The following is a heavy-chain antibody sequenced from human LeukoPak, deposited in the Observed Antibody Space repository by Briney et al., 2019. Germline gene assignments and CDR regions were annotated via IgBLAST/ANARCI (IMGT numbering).Heavy chain of an antibody. CDR2: INWKGGSI. CDR1: GFTFSDYY. V-gene: IGHV3-9*01. CDR3: AKDKGSGWSGIDY. Sequence: GGSLRLSCAASGFTFSDYYMGWIRPAPGKGLGWVSGINWKGGSIGYADSARGRFTISRDNAKRSLLLQMNSLRPEDTAFYYCAKDKGSGWSGIDYWGQGILVTVSP. J-gene: IGHJ4*02. D-gene: IGHD6-19*01.